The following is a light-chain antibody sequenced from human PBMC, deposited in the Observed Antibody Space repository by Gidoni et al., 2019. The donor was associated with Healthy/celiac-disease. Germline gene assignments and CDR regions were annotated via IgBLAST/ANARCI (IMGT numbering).Light chain of an antibody. V-gene: IGKV1-27*01. CDR1: QGISNY. CDR2: AAS. Sequence: DIKMTQSPSSLSASVGDRVTITCRASQGISNYLAWYQQKPGKVPKLLIYAASTLQSGVPSRFSGSGSGTDFTLTISSLQPEDVATYYCQKYNSAPRCSFGQGTKLEIK. J-gene: IGKJ2*04. CDR3: QKYNSAPRCS.